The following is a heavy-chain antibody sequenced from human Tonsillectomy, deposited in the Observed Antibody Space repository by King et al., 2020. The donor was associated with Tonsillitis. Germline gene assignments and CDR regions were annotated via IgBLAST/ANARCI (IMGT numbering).Heavy chain of an antibody. J-gene: IGHJ6*03. CDR3: SKDQEEGYCSSTSCFLSARGHYMDV. Sequence: VQLVESGGGVVQPGRSLRLSCAASGFTFSSYGMHWVRQAPGKGLEWVAVISYDGSNKYYADSVKGRFTISRDNSKNTLYLQMNSLRAEDTAVYYWSKDQEEGYCSSTSCFLSARGHYMDVWGKGTTVTVSS. D-gene: IGHD2-2*01. CDR2: ISYDGSNK. V-gene: IGHV3-30*18. CDR1: GFTFSSYG.